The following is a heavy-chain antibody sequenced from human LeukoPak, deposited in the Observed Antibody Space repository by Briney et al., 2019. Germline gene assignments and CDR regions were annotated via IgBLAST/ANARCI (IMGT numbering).Heavy chain of an antibody. Sequence: ASVKVSCKASGYTFTSYAIHWVRQAPGQRLEWMGWINAGNGNTKYSQKFQGRVTITRDTSASTAYMELSSLRSEDTAVYYCARVDQDIVVGPAFDPWGQGTLVTVSS. V-gene: IGHV1-3*01. D-gene: IGHD2-2*01. CDR2: INAGNGNT. J-gene: IGHJ5*02. CDR1: GYTFTSYA. CDR3: ARVDQDIVVGPAFDP.